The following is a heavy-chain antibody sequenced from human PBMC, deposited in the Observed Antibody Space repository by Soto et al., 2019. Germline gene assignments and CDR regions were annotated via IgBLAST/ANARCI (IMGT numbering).Heavy chain of an antibody. D-gene: IGHD6-19*01. CDR3: VQTTGWPGFDF. V-gene: IGHV3-53*01. Sequence: EVQLVESGGGLIQPGGSLRLSCAASGFTVSSKYMTWVRQAPGKGLEWVSVIYGGGTTYYADSVKGRFTIYRDHSKNTLYLQMNSLRAEDTAVYYCVQTTGWPGFDFWGQGTLVTVSS. J-gene: IGHJ4*02. CDR1: GFTVSSKY. CDR2: IYGGGTT.